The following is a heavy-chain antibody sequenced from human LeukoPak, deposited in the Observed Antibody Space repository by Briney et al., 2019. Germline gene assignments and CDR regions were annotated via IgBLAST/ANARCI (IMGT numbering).Heavy chain of an antibody. J-gene: IGHJ6*02. Sequence: SVKVSCKASGGTFSSYAISWVRQAPGQGLEWMGRIIPIFGIANYAQKFQGRVTITADKSTSTAYMELSSLRSEDTAVYYCARSGYSGSYPGGYYYYGMDVWGQGTTVTVS. CDR1: GGTFSSYA. CDR2: IIPIFGIA. D-gene: IGHD1-26*01. V-gene: IGHV1-69*04. CDR3: ARSGYSGSYPGGYYYYGMDV.